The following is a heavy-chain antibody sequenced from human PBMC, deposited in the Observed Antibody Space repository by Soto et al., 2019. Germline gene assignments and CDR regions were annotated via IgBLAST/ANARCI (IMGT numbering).Heavy chain of an antibody. CDR2: IYYSGST. CDR1: GGSISSYY. J-gene: IGHJ4*02. V-gene: IGHV4-59*08. D-gene: IGHD3-10*01. Sequence: QVQLQESGPGLVKPSETLSLACTVSGGSISSYYWSWIRQPPGKGLEWIGYIYYSGSTNYNPSLKSRVTLQLHTYXNQFSLKLSSVTAADTAVYYCARHNYGSGSTYFDYWGQGTLVTVSS. CDR3: ARHNYGSGSTYFDY.